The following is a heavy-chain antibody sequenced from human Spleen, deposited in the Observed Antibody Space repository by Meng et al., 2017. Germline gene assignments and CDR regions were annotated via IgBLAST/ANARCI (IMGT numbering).Heavy chain of an antibody. CDR2: IYPGDSDT. D-gene: IGHD1-26*01. CDR3: ARQRSGSFHNYGIDV. J-gene: IGHJ6*02. Sequence: GGSLRLSCKGSGYRFTSYWIGWVRQMPGKGLEWMGIIYPGDSDTRYSPSFQGQVTISADTSISTASLQWSSLKASDTAMYYCARQRSGSFHNYGIDVWGQGTTVTVSS. V-gene: IGHV5-51*01. CDR1: GYRFTSYW.